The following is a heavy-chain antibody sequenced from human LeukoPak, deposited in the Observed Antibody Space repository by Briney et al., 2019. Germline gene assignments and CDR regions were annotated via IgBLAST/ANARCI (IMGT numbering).Heavy chain of an antibody. Sequence: SETLSLTCAVYGGSFSGYYWSWIRQPPGKGLEWIGEINHSGSTNYNPSLKSRVTISVDTSKNQFSLKLSSVTAADTAVYYCARGLPSSSWYDYYYYYYMDVWGKGTTVTVSS. J-gene: IGHJ6*03. V-gene: IGHV4-34*01. D-gene: IGHD6-13*01. CDR2: INHSGST. CDR1: GGSFSGYY. CDR3: ARGLPSSSWYDYYYYYYMDV.